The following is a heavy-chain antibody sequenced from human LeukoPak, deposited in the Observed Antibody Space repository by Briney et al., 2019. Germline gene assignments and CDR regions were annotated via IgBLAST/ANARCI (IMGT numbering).Heavy chain of an antibody. CDR1: GFTFSSYA. CDR3: ARGGGSYYFDY. V-gene: IGHV3-30*14. D-gene: IGHD1-26*01. CDR2: ISYDGSNK. J-gene: IGHJ4*02. Sequence: GGSLRLSCAASGFTFSSYAMHWVRQAPGKGLEWVAVISYDGSNKYYADSVKGRFTISRDNSKNTLYLQMNSLRAEDTAVYYCARGGGSYYFDYWGQGTLVTVSS.